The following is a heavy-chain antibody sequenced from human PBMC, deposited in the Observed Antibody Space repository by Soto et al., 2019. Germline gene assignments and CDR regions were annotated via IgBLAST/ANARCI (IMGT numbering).Heavy chain of an antibody. CDR3: ARDRPPDY. V-gene: IGHV1-2*02. CDR2: LHLNTGDT. J-gene: IGHJ4*02. CDR1: AFNFTSAY. Sequence: VKVSCQVYAFNFTSAYMPWVGQAPGQGRGWMGCLHLNTGDTNYVQQFEGRVTNTRDTSISTAYMQLNGLRSDDTAVYFCARDRPPDYWGQGTMVTVSS.